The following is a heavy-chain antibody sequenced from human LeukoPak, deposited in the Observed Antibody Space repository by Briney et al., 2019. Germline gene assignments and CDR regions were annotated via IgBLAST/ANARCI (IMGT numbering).Heavy chain of an antibody. J-gene: IGHJ6*02. V-gene: IGHV1-69*13. D-gene: IGHD4-11*01. CDR2: IIPIFGTA. CDR1: GYTFTSYG. CDR3: ARSYRDYYYYYGMDV. Sequence: GASVKVSCKASGYTFTSYGISWVRQAPGQGLEWMGGIIPIFGTANYAQKFQGRVTITADESTSTAYMELSSLRSEDTAVYYCARSYRDYYYYYGMDVWGQGTTVTVSS.